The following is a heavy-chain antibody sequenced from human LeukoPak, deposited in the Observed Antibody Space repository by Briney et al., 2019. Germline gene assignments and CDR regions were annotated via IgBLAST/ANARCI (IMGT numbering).Heavy chain of an antibody. V-gene: IGHV3-30*02. Sequence: TGGSLRLSCAVSGFSFSSYGMHWVRQAPGKGLEWVAFIRYDANIEYYADSVKGRFTISRDNSKNTLFLQMNSLRAEDTAVYYCANGVSGYSRHFYYFDYWGQGTLVTVSS. CDR2: IRYDANIE. CDR1: GFSFSSYG. J-gene: IGHJ4*02. CDR3: ANGVSGYSRHFYYFDY. D-gene: IGHD6-13*01.